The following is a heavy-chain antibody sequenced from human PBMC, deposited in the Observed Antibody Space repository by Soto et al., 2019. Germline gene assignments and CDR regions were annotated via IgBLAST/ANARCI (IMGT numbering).Heavy chain of an antibody. V-gene: IGHV4-59*08. CDR1: GGSVNNYY. J-gene: IGHJ4*02. CDR2: IYYSGST. CDR3: ARHVEADYFSS. D-gene: IGHD6-13*01. Sequence: SETLSLTCTVSGGSVNNYYWSWIRQPPGKGLEWVGYIYYSGSTNYSPSLKSRVTISLDTSKDQFSLKVSSVTAADTAIYYCARHVEADYFSSWGQGTLVTVSS.